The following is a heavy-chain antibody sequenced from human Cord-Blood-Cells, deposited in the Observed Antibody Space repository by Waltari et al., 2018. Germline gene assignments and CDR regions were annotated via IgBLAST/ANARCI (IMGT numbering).Heavy chain of an antibody. CDR1: GFTFSSYS. V-gene: IGHV3-21*01. D-gene: IGHD2-15*01. Sequence: EVQLVESGGGLVKPGGSLRLSCAASGFTFSSYSMNWVRQAPGKGLEWVSSISSSSSYIYYADSVKDRFTISRDNAKNSLYLQMNSLRAEDTAVYYCARGHCSGGSCYLDYWGQGTLVTVSS. CDR2: ISSSSSYI. J-gene: IGHJ4*02. CDR3: ARGHCSGGSCYLDY.